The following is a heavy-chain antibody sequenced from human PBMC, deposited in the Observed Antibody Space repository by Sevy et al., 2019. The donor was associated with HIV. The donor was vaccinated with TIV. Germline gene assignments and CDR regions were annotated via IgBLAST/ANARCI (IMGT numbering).Heavy chain of an antibody. CDR2: ISYSSNYI. V-gene: IGHV3-21*01. Sequence: GGSLRLSCAASGFSFRTYTMNWVRQAPGKGLEWVSSISYSSNYIYYADSVKGRFTISRDNAMNSLYLQMNNLRAEDTAVYYCARPYGSGSWEAFDIWGQGTMVTVSS. D-gene: IGHD3-10*01. CDR1: GFSFRTYT. J-gene: IGHJ3*02. CDR3: ARPYGSGSWEAFDI.